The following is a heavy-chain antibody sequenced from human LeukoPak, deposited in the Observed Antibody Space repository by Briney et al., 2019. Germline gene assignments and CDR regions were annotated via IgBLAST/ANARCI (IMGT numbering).Heavy chain of an antibody. V-gene: IGHV3-21*01. Sequence: SCAASGFTFSSYSMNWVRQAPGKGLEWVSSISSSSSYIYYADSVKGRFTISRDNAKNSLYLQMNSLRAEDTAVYYCARTQYSYGSSLKNWGQGTLVTVSS. D-gene: IGHD5-18*01. CDR3: ARTQYSYGSSLKN. J-gene: IGHJ4*02. CDR1: GFTFSSYS. CDR2: ISSSSSYI.